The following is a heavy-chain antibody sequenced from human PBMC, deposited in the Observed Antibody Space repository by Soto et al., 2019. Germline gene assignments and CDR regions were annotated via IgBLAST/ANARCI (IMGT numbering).Heavy chain of an antibody. V-gene: IGHV1-8*02. CDR3: ASRAVTVYD. J-gene: IGHJ4*02. CDR1: GYPFTAFD. D-gene: IGHD2-21*02. CDR2: MNPRSGET. Sequence: QVQLLQSGAEVGKPGASVKVSCETYGYPFTAFDLNWVRQATGQGPEWMGWMNPRSGETGLAQRFQGRVSMTRNISISTAYFEVVGLKSEDTAVYYCASRAVTVYDWGQGTLVTVSP.